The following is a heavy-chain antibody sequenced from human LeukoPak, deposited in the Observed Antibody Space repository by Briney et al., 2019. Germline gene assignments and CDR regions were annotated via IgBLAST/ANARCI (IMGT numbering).Heavy chain of an antibody. J-gene: IGHJ4*02. CDR2: IKAGNGDT. V-gene: IGHV1-3*01. CDR1: GYIFTKYV. CDR3: ARDDCGDTCYPGGY. Sequence: ASVKVSCKASGYIFTKYVVHWVRQAPGQRPEWMVWIKAGNGDTKYSQNFQDRLTITRDTSASTVYMELSSLTSEDTALYYCARDDCGDTCYPGGYWGQGTLVTVSS. D-gene: IGHD2-21*01.